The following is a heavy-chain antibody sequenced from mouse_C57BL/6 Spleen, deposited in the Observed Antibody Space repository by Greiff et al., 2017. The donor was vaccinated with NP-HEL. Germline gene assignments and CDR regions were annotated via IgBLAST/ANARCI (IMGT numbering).Heavy chain of an antibody. J-gene: IGHJ2*01. CDR3: ARGYGSSYGDY. V-gene: IGHV1-82*01. Sequence: LQLQQSGPELVKPGASVKISCKASGYAFSSSWMNWVKQRPGKGLEWIGRIYPGDGDTNYNGKFKGKATLTADKSSSTAYMQLSSLTSEDSAVYFCARGYGSSYGDYWGQGTTLTVSS. CDR2: IYPGDGDT. CDR1: GYAFSSSW. D-gene: IGHD1-1*01.